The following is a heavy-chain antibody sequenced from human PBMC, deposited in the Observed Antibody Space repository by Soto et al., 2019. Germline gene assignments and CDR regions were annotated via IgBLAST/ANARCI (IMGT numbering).Heavy chain of an antibody. D-gene: IGHD3-10*01. CDR2: ISSSSSYI. Sequence: GGSLRLSCAASGFTFSSYSMNWVRQAPGKGLEGGSSISSSSSYIYYADSVKGRFTISRDDAKNSLYLQMNSLRAEDTAVYYCARDLTPFYCSGSYENYFDYWGQGTLVTVSS. V-gene: IGHV3-21*01. CDR1: GFTFSSYS. J-gene: IGHJ4*02. CDR3: ARDLTPFYCSGSYENYFDY.